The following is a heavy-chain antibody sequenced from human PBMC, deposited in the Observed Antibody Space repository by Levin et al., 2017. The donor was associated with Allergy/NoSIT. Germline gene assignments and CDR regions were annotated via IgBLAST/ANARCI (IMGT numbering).Heavy chain of an antibody. CDR2: ITWNRGRI. V-gene: IGHV3-9*01. J-gene: IGHJ6*02. CDR1: GFTFDGFA. D-gene: IGHD5-18*01. CDR3: AKERYKYGQDYYYGMDV. Sequence: SLKISCAASGFTFDGFAMHWVRHAPGKGLEWGSGITWNRGRIGYADSVKGRFTISRDNVKNSLYLQMNSLRAEDTALYYCAKERYKYGQDYYYGMDVWGQGTTVTVSS.